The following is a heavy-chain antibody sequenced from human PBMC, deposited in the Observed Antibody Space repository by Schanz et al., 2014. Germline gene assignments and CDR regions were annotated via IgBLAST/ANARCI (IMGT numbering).Heavy chain of an antibody. V-gene: IGHV1-18*01. J-gene: IGHJ5*02. Sequence: QLMQSGSEVRKPGASVKVSCKASGYIFGSHGMTWVRQAPGQGPELMGWINAHTGNTQYAQKFQGRVTMTRDTSTSTVYMELSSLRSEDTAVYYCATASSPVREAGAGSSFHLWGQGTLVTVSP. CDR1: GYIFGSHG. CDR3: ATASSPVREAGAGSSFHL. CDR2: INAHTGNT. D-gene: IGHD6-13*01.